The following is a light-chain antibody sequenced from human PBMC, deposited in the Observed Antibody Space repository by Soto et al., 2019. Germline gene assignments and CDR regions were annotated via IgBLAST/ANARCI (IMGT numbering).Light chain of an antibody. Sequence: DSHMTQSPSTLYAAIGDRVTFTFLASESIRTWLAWYQHKPGKAPKLLISDASSLETGVPSRFSGSGSGTDFTLTISCLQSEDFATYYCQQYYSYPQTFGQGTKV. CDR1: ESIRTW. CDR2: DAS. CDR3: QQYYSYPQT. V-gene: IGKV1-5*01. J-gene: IGKJ1*01.